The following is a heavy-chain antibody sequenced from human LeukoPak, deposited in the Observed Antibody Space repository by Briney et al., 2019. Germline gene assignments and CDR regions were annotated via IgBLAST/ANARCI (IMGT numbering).Heavy chain of an antibody. CDR2: IIPIFGTA. J-gene: IGHJ4*02. V-gene: IGHV1-69*05. CDR3: ARRASYGYNGGPSFDY. Sequence: SVKVSCKASGGTFSSYAISWVRQAPGQGLEWMGGIIPIFGTANYAQKFQGRVTITTDESTSTAYMELSSLRAEDTAVYYCARRASYGYNGGPSFDYWGQGTLVTVSS. D-gene: IGHD5-18*01. CDR1: GGTFSSYA.